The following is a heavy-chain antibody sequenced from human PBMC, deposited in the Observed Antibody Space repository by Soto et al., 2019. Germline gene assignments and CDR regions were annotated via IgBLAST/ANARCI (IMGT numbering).Heavy chain of an antibody. CDR3: ASERALWVNGMDV. CDR2: INPSGGST. CDR1: VYTFTSYY. V-gene: IGHV1-46*01. D-gene: IGHD3-16*01. J-gene: IGHJ6*02. Sequence: GXSVKVSCKASVYTFTSYYMHWVRQAPGQGLEWMGIINPSGGSTSYAQKFQGRVTMTRDTSTSTVYMELSSLRSEDTAVYYCASERALWVNGMDVWGQGTTVTVSS.